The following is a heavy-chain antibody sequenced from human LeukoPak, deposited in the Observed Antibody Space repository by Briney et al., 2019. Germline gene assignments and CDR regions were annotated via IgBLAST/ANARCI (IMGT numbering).Heavy chain of an antibody. CDR1: GGSFSGYY. V-gene: IGHV4-34*01. Sequence: SETLSLTCAVYGGSFSGYYWGWIRQPPGKGLEWIGEINHSGSTNYNPSLKSRVTISVDTSKNQFSLKLSSVTAADTAVYYCARGCGTVTTYYYYGMDVWGQGTTVTVSS. J-gene: IGHJ6*02. CDR3: ARGCGTVTTYYYYGMDV. D-gene: IGHD4-11*01. CDR2: INHSGST.